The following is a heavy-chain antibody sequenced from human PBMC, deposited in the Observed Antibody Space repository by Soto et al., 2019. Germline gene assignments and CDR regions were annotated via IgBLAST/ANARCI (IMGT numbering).Heavy chain of an antibody. V-gene: IGHV1-69*13. D-gene: IGHD6-13*01. Sequence: SVKVSCKASGGTFSSYAISWVRQAPGQGLEWMGGIIPIFGTANYAQKFQGRVTITADESTSTAYMELSSLRSEDTAVYYCARDQRNAAAAGGGGQYYYYYGMEVWGEGTTVTVSS. J-gene: IGHJ6*04. CDR2: IIPIFGTA. CDR3: ARDQRNAAAAGGGGQYYYYYGMEV. CDR1: GGTFSSYA.